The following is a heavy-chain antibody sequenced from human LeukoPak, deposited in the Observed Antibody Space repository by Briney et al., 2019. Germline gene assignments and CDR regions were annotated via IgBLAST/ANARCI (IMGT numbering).Heavy chain of an antibody. CDR1: GGSFSGYY. V-gene: IGHV4-34*01. CDR3: ALGYCSGGSCQHSYYFDY. CDR2: INHSGST. Sequence: SETLSLTCAVYGGSFSGYYWSWIRQPPGKGLEWIGEINHSGSTNYNPSLKSRVTISVYTSKNQFSLKLSSVTAADTAVYYCALGYCSGGSCQHSYYFDYWGQGTLVTVSS. D-gene: IGHD2-15*01. J-gene: IGHJ4*02.